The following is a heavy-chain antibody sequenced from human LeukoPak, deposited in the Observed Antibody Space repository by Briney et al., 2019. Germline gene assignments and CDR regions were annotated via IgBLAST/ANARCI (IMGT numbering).Heavy chain of an antibody. Sequence: GESLKISCKDSGYSFTSHWIAWVRQMPGKGLEWMGIIYPGDSDTRYSPSFQGQVTISADKSISTAYLQWSSLKASDTAMYYWARRAHGDTYFENWGQGTPVTVSS. D-gene: IGHD4-17*01. J-gene: IGHJ4*02. CDR2: IYPGDSDT. CDR3: ARRAHGDTYFEN. CDR1: GYSFTSHW. V-gene: IGHV5-51*01.